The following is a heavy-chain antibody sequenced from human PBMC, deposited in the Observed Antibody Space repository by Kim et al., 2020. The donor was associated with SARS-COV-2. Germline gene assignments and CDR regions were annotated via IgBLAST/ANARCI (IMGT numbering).Heavy chain of an antibody. CDR1: GGSVISGNYY. CDR3: ARRRDEGWDRYFDY. Sequence: SETLSLTCTVSGGSVISGNYYWTWIRQPPGKALEWIGYIYYSGSTTYNPSLKSRVTMSVDTSKNHFSLNLSSVTTADTAVYYCARRRDEGWDRYFDYWGQGIRPPSPQ. CDR2: IYYSGST. V-gene: IGHV4-61*03. J-gene: IGHJ4*02. D-gene: IGHD6-19*01.